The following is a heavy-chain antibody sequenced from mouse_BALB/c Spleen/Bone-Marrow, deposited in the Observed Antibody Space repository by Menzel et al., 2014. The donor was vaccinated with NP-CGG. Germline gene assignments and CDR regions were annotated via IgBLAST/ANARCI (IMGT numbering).Heavy chain of an antibody. Sequence: VQLQQSGAELVKPGASVKLSCTASGFNIKDTYMHWVKPRPEQGLEWIGWIDPANGNTKYDPNFQGKATITADTSSNTAHLQLSSLTSEDTAVYYCARDYDYFFDYWGQGTTLTVSS. CDR1: GFNIKDTY. V-gene: IGHV14-3*02. CDR3: ARDYDYFFDY. CDR2: IDPANGNT. D-gene: IGHD2-4*01. J-gene: IGHJ2*01.